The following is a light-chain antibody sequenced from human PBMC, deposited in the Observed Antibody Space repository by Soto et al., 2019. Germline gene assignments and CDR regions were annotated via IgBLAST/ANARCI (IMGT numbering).Light chain of an antibody. CDR3: QQTNTFPYT. V-gene: IGKV1-12*01. CDR2: GAS. J-gene: IGKJ2*01. CDR1: EGVSSW. Sequence: DIWMTQSPSSVTASVGDTVTITCRASEGVSSWLAWYQQKPGKAPKLLVYGASTLQSGVPSRFSGSGSGTYITLAITNLQPEDCASYYCQQTNTFPYTFGQGTKLEIK.